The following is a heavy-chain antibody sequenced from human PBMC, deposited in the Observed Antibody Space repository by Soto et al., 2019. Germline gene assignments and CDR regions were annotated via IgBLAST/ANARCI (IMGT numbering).Heavy chain of an antibody. CDR2: ISGSGATT. V-gene: IGHV3-23*01. Sequence: GGSLRLSCAASGFTFSTYAMSWVRQAPGKGLGWVSAISGSGATTFYADSVQGRFTIYRDNSENTFYLQMNSLRVEDTAVYYCARLDPGYCSSTSCRDFDYWGQGTLVTVSS. D-gene: IGHD2-2*01. CDR3: ARLDPGYCSSTSCRDFDY. J-gene: IGHJ4*02. CDR1: GFTFSTYA.